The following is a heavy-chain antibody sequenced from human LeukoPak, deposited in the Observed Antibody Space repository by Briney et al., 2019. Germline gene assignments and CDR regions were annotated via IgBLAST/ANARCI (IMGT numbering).Heavy chain of an antibody. J-gene: IGHJ4*02. Sequence: ASVKVSCKASGGTFSSYAISWVRQAPGQELEWMGGIIPIFGTANYAQKFQGRVTITADESTSTAYMELSSLRSEDTAVYYCARLDTAMALGDWGQGTLVTVSS. CDR1: GGTFSSYA. D-gene: IGHD5-18*01. V-gene: IGHV1-69*01. CDR2: IIPIFGTA. CDR3: ARLDTAMALGD.